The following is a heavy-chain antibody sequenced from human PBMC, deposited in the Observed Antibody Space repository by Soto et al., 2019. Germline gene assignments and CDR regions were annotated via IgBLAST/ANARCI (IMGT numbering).Heavy chain of an antibody. CDR3: ARDSRGGGIVVVPAALVGMDV. D-gene: IGHD2-2*01. V-gene: IGHV4-31*03. CDR2: IYYSGST. Sequence: QVQLQESGPGLVKPSQTLSLTCTVSGGSISSGGYYWSWIRQHPGKGLEWIGYIYYSGSTYYNPSLKSRVTISVDTSKNQFSLKLSSVTAADTAVYYCARDSRGGGIVVVPAALVGMDVWGQGTTVTVSS. J-gene: IGHJ6*02. CDR1: GGSISSGGYY.